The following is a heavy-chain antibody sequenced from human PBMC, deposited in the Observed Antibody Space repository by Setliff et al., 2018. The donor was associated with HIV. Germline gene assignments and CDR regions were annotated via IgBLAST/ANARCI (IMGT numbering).Heavy chain of an antibody. J-gene: IGHJ3*02. CDR1: GGTFSTYA. V-gene: IGHV1-69*13. CDR2: IITIFGTA. Sequence: SVKVSCKASGGTFSTYAVSWVRQAPGQGLEWVGGIITIFGTANYAQKFQGRVTITADESTSTAYMELSSLRSEDTAVYYCANVPPGREAFDIWGQGTMVTVSS. CDR3: ANVPPGREAFDI.